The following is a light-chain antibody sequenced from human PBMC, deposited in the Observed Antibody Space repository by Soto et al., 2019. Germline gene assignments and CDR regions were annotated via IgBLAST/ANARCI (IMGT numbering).Light chain of an antibody. Sequence: QSALTQPPSVSGAPGQRVTISCSGSSSNIGAGYDVHWYHHLPGTAPKLLIYANNKRPSGVPDRFSGSVSGTSASLAITGLQAGDEADYYCQSFDSSLSDSRVFGTGTKVTVL. CDR2: ANN. CDR3: QSFDSSLSDSRV. CDR1: SSNIGAGYD. J-gene: IGLJ1*01. V-gene: IGLV1-40*01.